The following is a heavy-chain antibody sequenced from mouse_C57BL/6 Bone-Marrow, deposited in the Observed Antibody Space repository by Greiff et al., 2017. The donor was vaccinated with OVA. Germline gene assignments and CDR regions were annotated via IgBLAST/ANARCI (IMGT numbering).Heavy chain of an antibody. CDR3: ARGYYYGSTMDY. V-gene: IGHV1-47*01. CDR1: GYTFTTYP. J-gene: IGHJ4*01. D-gene: IGHD1-1*01. CDR2: FHPYNDDT. Sequence: VKLVESGAELVKPGASVKLSCKASGYTFTTYPIEWMKQNHGKSLEWIGNFHPYNDDTNYNEKFKGKATLTVEKSSSTVYLELSRLTSDDSAVDYCARGYYYGSTMDYWGQGTSVTVSA.